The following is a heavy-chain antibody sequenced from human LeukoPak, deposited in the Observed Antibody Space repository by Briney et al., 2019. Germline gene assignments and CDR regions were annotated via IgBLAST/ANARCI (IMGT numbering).Heavy chain of an antibody. CDR2: INPSGGGT. Sequence: ASVKVSCKASEYTFTSYYMHWVRQAPGQGLEWMGVINPSGGGTTYAQKFQGRVTMTRDTSTSTVYMELSSLRSEDTAVYYCGRRGYSGYCDYWGQGTLVTVSS. CDR3: GRRGYSGYCDY. J-gene: IGHJ4*02. V-gene: IGHV1-46*01. D-gene: IGHD5-12*01. CDR1: EYTFTSYY.